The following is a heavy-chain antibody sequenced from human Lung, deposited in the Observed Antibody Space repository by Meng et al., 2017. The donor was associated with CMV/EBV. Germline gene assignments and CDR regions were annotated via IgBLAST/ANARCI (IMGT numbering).Heavy chain of an antibody. CDR2: IRKKTYGGTT. CDR3: ARDDSPGVD. D-gene: IGHD2-15*01. CDR1: GFNFGGYR. V-gene: IGHV3-49*04. Sequence: GGSXRLSCTGSGFNFGGYRMSWVRQAPGKGLEWVGFIRKKTYGGTTEYAASVKGRFTISRDDSKSIVYLQMDSLKTEDTAMYYCARDDSPGVDWGRGTLVTVSS. J-gene: IGHJ4*02.